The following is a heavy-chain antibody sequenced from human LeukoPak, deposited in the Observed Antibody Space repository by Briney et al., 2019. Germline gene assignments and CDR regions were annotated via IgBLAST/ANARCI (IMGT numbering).Heavy chain of an antibody. CDR1: GYTFTSYD. CDR3: ARRSYIRGGKYRNWFDP. CDR2: MNPNSGNT. D-gene: IGHD3-10*02. Sequence: ASVKVSCKASGYTFTSYDVNWVRQATGQGLEWMGWMNPNSGNTGYAQKFQGRVTMTRNTSISTAYMGLSSLRSEDTAVYYCARRSYIRGGKYRNWFDPWGQGTLVTVSS. J-gene: IGHJ5*02. V-gene: IGHV1-8*01.